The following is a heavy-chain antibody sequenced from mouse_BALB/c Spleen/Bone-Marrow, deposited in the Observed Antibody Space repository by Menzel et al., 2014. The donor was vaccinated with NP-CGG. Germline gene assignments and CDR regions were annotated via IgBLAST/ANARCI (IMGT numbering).Heavy chain of an antibody. CDR3: ARGSMVTRNYAMDY. J-gene: IGHJ4*01. CDR2: INPYNGGS. Sequence: EVKLVESGPELVKPGTSMKISCKASGYSFTSYTMNWVKQTLGKNLEWIGLINPYNGGSSYNQKFKGKATLTGDKSTSRTYMELLSLTSEAAAVYYSARGSMVTRNYAMDYWGQGTSVTVSS. CDR1: GYSFTSYT. V-gene: IGHV1-25*01. D-gene: IGHD2-10*02.